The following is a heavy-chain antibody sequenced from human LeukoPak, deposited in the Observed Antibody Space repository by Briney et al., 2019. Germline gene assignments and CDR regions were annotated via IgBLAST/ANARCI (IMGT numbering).Heavy chain of an antibody. D-gene: IGHD6-19*01. V-gene: IGHV3-21*01. J-gene: IGHJ4*02. CDR1: GFTFSSYS. CDR3: ARAYSSGWSLDY. Sequence: PGGSLRLSCAASGFTFSSYSMNWVRQAPGKGLEWVSSISSSSSYIYYADSVKGRFTISRDNAKNSLYLQMNSLRAEDTAVYYCARAYSSGWSLDYWGQGTLVTASS. CDR2: ISSSSSYI.